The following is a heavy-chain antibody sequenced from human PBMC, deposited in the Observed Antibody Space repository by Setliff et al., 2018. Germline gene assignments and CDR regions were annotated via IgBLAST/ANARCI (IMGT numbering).Heavy chain of an antibody. V-gene: IGHV4-61*08. CDR3: ARDYYDSSGYYYKVHYYYFDY. CDR2: IYTSGST. Sequence: PSETLSLTCTVSGGSISSGDYYWSWIRQPPGKGLEWIGYIYTSGSTNYNPSLKSRVTMSVDTSKNQFSLKLSSVTAADTAVYYCARDYYDSSGYYYKVHYYYFDYWGQGTLVTVSS. CDR1: GGSISSGDYY. D-gene: IGHD3-22*01. J-gene: IGHJ4*02.